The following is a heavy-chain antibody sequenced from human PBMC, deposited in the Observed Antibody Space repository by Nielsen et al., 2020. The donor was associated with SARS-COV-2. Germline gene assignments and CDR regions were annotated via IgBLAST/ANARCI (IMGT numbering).Heavy chain of an antibody. CDR2: ISYDGSNK. V-gene: IGHV3-30*18. CDR1: GFTFSTYG. Sequence: GESLKISCAASGFTFSTYGMHWVRQAPGKGLEWVAAISYDGSNKYYVDSVKGRFTISRDNSENTLYLQMSSLREEDTAVYYCAKGWTAIVVVPSGGVDYRGQGTLVTVAS. D-gene: IGHD2-15*01. J-gene: IGHJ4*02. CDR3: AKGWTAIVVVPSGGVDY.